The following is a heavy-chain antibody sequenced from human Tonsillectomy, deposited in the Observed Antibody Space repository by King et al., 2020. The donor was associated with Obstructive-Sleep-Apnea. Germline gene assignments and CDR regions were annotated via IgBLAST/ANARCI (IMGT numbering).Heavy chain of an antibody. V-gene: IGHV4-39*07. Sequence: QLQESGPGLVKPSETLSLTCTVSGVSVSTITYYWAWIRQPPGKGLEWIGSIYYSGTTYYNPSLQSRVTISVYTSKNQFSLKLSSVTAADMAVYYCAKDEADMEGLAGVFDYWGQGALVTVSS. CDR2: IYYSGTT. CDR1: GVSVSTITYY. D-gene: IGHD2-15*01. J-gene: IGHJ4*02. CDR3: AKDEADMEGLAGVFDY.